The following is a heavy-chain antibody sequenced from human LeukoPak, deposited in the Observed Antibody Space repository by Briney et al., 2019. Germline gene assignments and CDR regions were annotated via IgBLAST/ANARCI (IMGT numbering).Heavy chain of an antibody. D-gene: IGHD4-17*01. CDR2: ISYDGSNK. CDR1: GFTFSSYG. CDR3: AKAGDYGDYSATYFDY. Sequence: PGRSLRLSCAASGFTFSSYGMPWVRQAPGKGLEWVAVISYDGSNKYYADSVKGRFTISRDNSKNTLYLQMNSLRAEDTAVYYCAKAGDYGDYSATYFDYWGQGTLVTVSS. V-gene: IGHV3-30*18. J-gene: IGHJ4*02.